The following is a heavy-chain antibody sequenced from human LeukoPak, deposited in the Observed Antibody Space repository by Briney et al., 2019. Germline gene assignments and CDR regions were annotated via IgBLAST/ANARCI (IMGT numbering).Heavy chain of an antibody. J-gene: IGHJ6*03. Sequence: PGGSLRLSCAASGFTFSSYWMSWVRQAPGKGLEWVANIKQDGSEKYYVDPVKGRFTISRDNAKNSLYLQMNSLRAEDTAVYSCARDSVIAVAGPYYYYYMDVWGRGTTVTVSS. CDR1: GFTFSSYW. CDR3: ARDSVIAVAGPYYYYYMDV. D-gene: IGHD6-19*01. V-gene: IGHV3-7*01. CDR2: IKQDGSEK.